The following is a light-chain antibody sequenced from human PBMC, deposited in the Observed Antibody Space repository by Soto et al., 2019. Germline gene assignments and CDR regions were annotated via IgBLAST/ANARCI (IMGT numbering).Light chain of an antibody. CDR2: LGS. Sequence: EIVVTQSPLPLPVTPGEPASISCRSSQSLLHSNGYNYLDWYLQKLGQSPQLLIYLGSNRASGVPDRLSGSGSGTDFTLKISRVEAEDVGLYYCMQALQAPLTFGQGTKVDTK. J-gene: IGKJ1*01. V-gene: IGKV2-28*01. CDR1: QSLLHSNGYNY. CDR3: MQALQAPLT.